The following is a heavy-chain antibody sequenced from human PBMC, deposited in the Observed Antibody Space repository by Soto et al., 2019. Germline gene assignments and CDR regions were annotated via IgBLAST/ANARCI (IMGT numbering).Heavy chain of an antibody. D-gene: IGHD3-10*01. CDR1: GFTVSRFE. CDR3: TRAAWFSYLSFY. CDR2: ISSSGSTA. V-gene: IGHV3-48*03. J-gene: IGHJ4*02. Sequence: GSSLGLSCAASGFTVSRFELHCVPQAPGKGLEWISYISSSGSTAYYASSVEGRFTISRDNANNSVYLQMDSLRAEDTALYYCTRAAWFSYLSFYWRQGAVVTVSS.